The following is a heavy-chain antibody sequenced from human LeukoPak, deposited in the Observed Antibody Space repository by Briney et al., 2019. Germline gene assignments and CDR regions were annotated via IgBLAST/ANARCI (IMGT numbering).Heavy chain of an antibody. J-gene: IGHJ3*02. CDR2: INPSGGST. CDR3: ASSLVVGAVSRGAFDI. D-gene: IGHD1-26*01. Sequence: ASVKVSCKASGYTFTSYYMHWVRQAPGQGLEWMGIINPSGGSTSYAQKFQGRVTMTRDMSTSTVYMELSSLRSEDTAVYYCASSLVVGAVSRGAFDIWGQGTMVTVSS. V-gene: IGHV1-46*01. CDR1: GYTFTSYY.